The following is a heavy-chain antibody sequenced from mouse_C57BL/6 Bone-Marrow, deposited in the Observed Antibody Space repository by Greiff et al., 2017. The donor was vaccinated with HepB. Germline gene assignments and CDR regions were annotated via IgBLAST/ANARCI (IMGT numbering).Heavy chain of an antibody. J-gene: IGHJ4*01. Sequence: EVQVVESGAELVRPGASVKLSCTASGFNIKDDYMHWVKQRPEQGLEWIGWIDPENGDTEYASKFQGKATITADTSSNTAYLQLSSLTSEDTAVYYCTKETMDYWGQGTSVTVSS. CDR3: TKETMDY. CDR2: IDPENGDT. CDR1: GFNIKDDY. V-gene: IGHV14-4*01.